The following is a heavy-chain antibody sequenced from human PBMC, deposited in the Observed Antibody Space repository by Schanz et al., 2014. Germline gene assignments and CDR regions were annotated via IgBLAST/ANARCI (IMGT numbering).Heavy chain of an antibody. CDR2: IYHTGST. J-gene: IGHJ4*02. Sequence: QVQLQESGPGLVKPSGTLSLTCAVSGASIESPNWWSWVRQPPGKGLEWIGQIYHTGSTDFNPSLKSRVTISVAKSKNQFSLRLSSVTAADTAVYYCTRDGYSRNCPDYWGQGTLVTVSS. V-gene: IGHV4-4*02. CDR3: TRDGYSRNCPDY. D-gene: IGHD1-26*01. CDR1: GASIESPNW.